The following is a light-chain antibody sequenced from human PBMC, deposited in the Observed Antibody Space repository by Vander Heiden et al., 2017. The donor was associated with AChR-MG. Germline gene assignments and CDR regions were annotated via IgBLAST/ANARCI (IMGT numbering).Light chain of an antibody. CDR1: QSISSY. J-gene: IGKJ5*01. CDR2: AAS. Sequence: DIQMTQSPSSLSASVGDRVTITCRASQSISSYLNWYQQKPGKAPKLLIYAASSLQSGVPSRFSGSGSGTDFTLTISMLHPEDFTTYYCQRCDSTPVTFGQGTRLEIK. CDR3: QRCDSTPVT. V-gene: IGKV1-39*01.